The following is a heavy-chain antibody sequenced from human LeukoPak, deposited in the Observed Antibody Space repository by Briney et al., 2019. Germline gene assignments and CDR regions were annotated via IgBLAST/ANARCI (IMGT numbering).Heavy chain of an antibody. D-gene: IGHD1-26*01. V-gene: IGHV3-66*02. Sequence: GGSLRLSCAASGLTVSSHYMSWVRQAPGKGLEWVSAIYSDDSTYYAVSVRGRFTISRDNTNNTLYLQMNGLRAEDTAVYYCARDGRVGATRLNIWGQGTMVTVSS. CDR3: ARDGRVGATRLNI. J-gene: IGHJ3*02. CDR2: IYSDDST. CDR1: GLTVSSHY.